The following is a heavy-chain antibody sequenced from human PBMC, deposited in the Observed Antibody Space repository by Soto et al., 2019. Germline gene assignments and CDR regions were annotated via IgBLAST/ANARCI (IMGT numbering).Heavy chain of an antibody. CDR3: ARDVSPFCGSDCYQGYFHQ. V-gene: IGHV1-18*04. CDR2: ISAYNGNT. CDR1: GYTFPNYG. J-gene: IGHJ1*01. Sequence: QVQLVQSGVEVKKPGASVKVSCKASGYTFPNYGINWVRQAPGQGLEWMGWISAYNGNTDYAQKLQGRVTMSTDTATTTAYMEVTNLRSDDTAVYYCARDVSPFCGSDCYQGYFHQWGQGTLVSVSS. D-gene: IGHD2-21*02.